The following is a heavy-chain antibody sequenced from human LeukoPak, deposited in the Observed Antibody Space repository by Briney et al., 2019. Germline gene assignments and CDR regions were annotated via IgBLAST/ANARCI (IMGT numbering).Heavy chain of an antibody. CDR3: AREHLHYYDSSGYSFDY. Sequence: ASVKVSCKASGYTFTSYGISWVRQAPGQGLEWMGWISAYNGNTNYAQKLQGRVTMTTDTSTSTAYMELRSLRSEDTAVYYCAREHLHYYDSSGYSFDYWGQGTLVTVSS. CDR2: ISAYNGNT. V-gene: IGHV1-18*01. D-gene: IGHD3-22*01. J-gene: IGHJ4*02. CDR1: GYTFTSYG.